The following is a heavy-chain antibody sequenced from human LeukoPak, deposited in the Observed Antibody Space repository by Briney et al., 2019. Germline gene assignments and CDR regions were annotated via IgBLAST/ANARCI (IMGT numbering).Heavy chain of an antibody. CDR2: INTSGNT. J-gene: IGHJ4*02. CDR3: AREVLNTGPREPDY. D-gene: IGHD5-24*01. Sequence: NPSETLSLTCTVSGGSISSYYWSWIRQPAGKGLEWIGRINTSGNTNYNPSLKSRVTISVDTSKNQFSLKLSSVTAADTAVYYCAREVLNTGPREPDYWGQGTLVTVSS. CDR1: GGSISSYY. V-gene: IGHV4-4*07.